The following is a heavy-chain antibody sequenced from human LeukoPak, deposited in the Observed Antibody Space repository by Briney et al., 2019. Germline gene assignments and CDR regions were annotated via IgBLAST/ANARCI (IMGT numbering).Heavy chain of an antibody. D-gene: IGHD3/OR15-3a*01. V-gene: IGHV3-66*03. CDR3: ARDRAANQDWVEFDP. CDR2: IRDSGEA. Sequence: PGGSLRLSCAVSGFRVSDYYMSWVRQAPGKGLEWVGLIRDSGEAFYADFARGRFATSRDESANTLYLQMNSLRVEDTAVYFCARDRAANQDWVEFDPWGQGTPVIVSS. J-gene: IGHJ5*02. CDR1: GFRVSDYY.